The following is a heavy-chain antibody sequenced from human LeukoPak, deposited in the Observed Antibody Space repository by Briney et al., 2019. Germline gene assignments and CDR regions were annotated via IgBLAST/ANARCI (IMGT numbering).Heavy chain of an antibody. CDR1: GYTFTSFG. CDR3: ARMLGTTVTPFDY. Sequence: ASVKVSCKASGYTFTSFGISWVRQAPGQGLEWMGWISAYNTNTNYVQKFQGRVTMTTDTSTSTAYMELRSLRSDDTAVYYCARMLGTTVTPFDYWGQGTLVTVSS. V-gene: IGHV1-18*01. CDR2: ISAYNTNT. D-gene: IGHD4-11*01. J-gene: IGHJ4*02.